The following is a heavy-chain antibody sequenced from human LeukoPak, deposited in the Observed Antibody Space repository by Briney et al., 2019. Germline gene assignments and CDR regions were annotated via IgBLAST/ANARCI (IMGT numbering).Heavy chain of an antibody. CDR1: GFTFSSYC. J-gene: IGHJ5*02. V-gene: IGHV3-48*01. Sequence: PGGSLRLSCAASGFTFSSYCMTWVRQAPGKGLEWVSYISSSSSTIYYADSVKGRFPISRDNAKNSLYLQLHSLRAEDTAVYYCARSIVVGATYPYHWGQGTLVTVSS. CDR3: ARSIVVGATYPYH. CDR2: ISSSSSTI. D-gene: IGHD1-26*01.